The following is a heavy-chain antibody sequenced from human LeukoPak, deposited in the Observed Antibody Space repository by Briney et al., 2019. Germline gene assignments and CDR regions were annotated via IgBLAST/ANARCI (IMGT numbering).Heavy chain of an antibody. D-gene: IGHD2/OR15-2a*01. CDR2: ISSSSSTI. Sequence: GGSLRLSCAASGFTFSSYSMNWVRQAPGKGLEWVSYISSSSSTIYYADSVKGRFTISRDNAKNSLYLQMNSLRAEDTAVYYCARGLLSDYWGQGTLVTVSS. V-gene: IGHV3-48*01. J-gene: IGHJ4*02. CDR3: ARGLLSDY. CDR1: GFTFSSYS.